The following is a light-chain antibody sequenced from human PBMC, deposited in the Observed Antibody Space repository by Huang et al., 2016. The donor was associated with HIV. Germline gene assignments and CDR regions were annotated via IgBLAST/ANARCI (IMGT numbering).Light chain of an antibody. V-gene: IGKV1-33*01. CDR3: QQYDNLSLT. CDR1: QDIGNH. J-gene: IGKJ4*01. CDR2: DAS. Sequence: DIQMTQSPSSLSASVGDRVTITCQASQDIGNHLNWYQQKPGKAPKLLIYDASHLETGVPSRFSGSGSGTDFTFSISSLQPEDIATYYCQQYDNLSLTFGGGTTVEIK.